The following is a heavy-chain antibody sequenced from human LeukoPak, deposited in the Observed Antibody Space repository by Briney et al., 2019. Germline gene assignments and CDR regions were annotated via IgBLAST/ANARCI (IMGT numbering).Heavy chain of an antibody. CDR3: ARSYYDFWSGPWGV. CDR2: INYSGST. V-gene: IGHV4-34*01. D-gene: IGHD3-3*01. CDR1: GGSFSGYY. J-gene: IGHJ6*04. Sequence: PSETLSLTCAVYGGSFSGYYWSWIRQPPGKGLEWIGEINYSGSTNYNPSLKSRVTISVDTSKNQFSLKLSSVTAADTAVYYCARSYYDFWSGPWGVWGKGTTVTVSS.